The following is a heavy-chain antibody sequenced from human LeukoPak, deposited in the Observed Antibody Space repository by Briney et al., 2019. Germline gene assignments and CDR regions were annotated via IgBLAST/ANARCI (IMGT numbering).Heavy chain of an antibody. Sequence: PGGSLRLSCEASGFTFSTFAMIWVRQAPGKGLQWVAYISSSSNVILYADSVKGRFIISRDNAKNLLYLQMDSLRVDDTALYYCARADPIYDFWSGGDFWGQGTLVSVSS. V-gene: IGHV3-48*01. CDR1: GFTFSTFA. J-gene: IGHJ4*02. D-gene: IGHD3-3*01. CDR3: ARADPIYDFWSGGDF. CDR2: ISSSSNVI.